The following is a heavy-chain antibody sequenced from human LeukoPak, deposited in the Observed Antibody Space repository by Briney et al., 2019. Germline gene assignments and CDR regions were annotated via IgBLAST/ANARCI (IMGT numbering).Heavy chain of an antibody. Sequence: SVKVSCKASGGTFSSYAISWVRQAPGQGLEWMGGIIPIFGTANYAQKLQGRVTITTDESTSTVYMELSSLRSEDTAVYYCARDHRLLGIEYFDLWGRGTLVTVSS. CDR1: GGTFSSYA. V-gene: IGHV1-69*05. D-gene: IGHD7-27*01. CDR2: IIPIFGTA. CDR3: ARDHRLLGIEYFDL. J-gene: IGHJ2*01.